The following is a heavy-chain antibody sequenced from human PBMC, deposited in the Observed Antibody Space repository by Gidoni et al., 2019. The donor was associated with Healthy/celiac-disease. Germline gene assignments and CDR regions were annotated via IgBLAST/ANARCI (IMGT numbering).Heavy chain of an antibody. CDR1: GFTFSSYE. D-gene: IGHD6-19*01. Sequence: EVQLVESGGGLVQPGGSLRLSCAASGFTFSSYEMNWVRQAPGKGLEWVSYISSSGSTIYYADSVKGRFTISRDNAKNSLYLQMNSLRAEDTAVYYCAQSTGLSSGWYGGEPNDYWGQGTLVTVSS. CDR3: AQSTGLSSGWYGGEPNDY. CDR2: ISSSGSTI. J-gene: IGHJ4*02. V-gene: IGHV3-48*03.